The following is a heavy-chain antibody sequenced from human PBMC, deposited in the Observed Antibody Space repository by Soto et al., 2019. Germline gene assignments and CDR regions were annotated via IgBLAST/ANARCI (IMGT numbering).Heavy chain of an antibody. D-gene: IGHD3-22*01. Sequence: ASVKVSCKASGYTFTSYGISWVRQAPGQGLEWMGWISAYNGNTNYAQKLQGRVTMTTDTSTSTAYMELRSLRSDDTAVYYCARKPDYYDSSGYFDYWGQGTLVTVSS. CDR1: GYTFTSYG. V-gene: IGHV1-18*01. J-gene: IGHJ4*02. CDR3: ARKPDYYDSSGYFDY. CDR2: ISAYNGNT.